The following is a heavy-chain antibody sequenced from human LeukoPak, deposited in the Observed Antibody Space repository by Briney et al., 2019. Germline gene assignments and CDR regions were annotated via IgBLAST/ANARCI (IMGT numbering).Heavy chain of an antibody. CDR3: ASDGGLTGDDFDY. Sequence: ASVKVSCKASGVTISSYAISWVRQAPGQGLEWMGRIIPILGVANHAQKFQGRLTITADKSTSTVFMELGSLGSEDTAVYYCASDGGLTGDDFDYWGQGTLVTVSS. J-gene: IGHJ4*02. CDR1: GVTISSYA. V-gene: IGHV1-69*04. D-gene: IGHD7-27*01. CDR2: IIPILGVA.